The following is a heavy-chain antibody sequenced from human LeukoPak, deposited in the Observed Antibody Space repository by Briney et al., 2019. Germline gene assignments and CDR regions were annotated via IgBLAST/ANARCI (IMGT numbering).Heavy chain of an antibody. CDR3: ARYCSGASCYLGLDY. CDR2: ISGSAGST. V-gene: IGHV3-23*01. D-gene: IGHD2-2*01. J-gene: IGHJ4*02. Sequence: GGSLRLSCAASGFTFNNYFMTWVRQAPGKGLEWVSTISGSAGSTYYADFVKGLFTISRGNSRNTLYLQMNSLSADDTAVYYCARYCSGASCYLGLDYWGQGTLVTVSS. CDR1: GFTFNNYF.